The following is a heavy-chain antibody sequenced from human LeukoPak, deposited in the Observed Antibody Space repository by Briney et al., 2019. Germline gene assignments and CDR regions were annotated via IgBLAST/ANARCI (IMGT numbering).Heavy chain of an antibody. CDR1: GGSFSGYY. J-gene: IGHJ6*02. CDR2: INHSGST. D-gene: IGHD6-13*01. CDR3: ARGYSSSWYYYGMDV. Sequence: PSETLSLTCAVYGGSFSGYYWSWIRQPPGKGLEWIGEINHSGSTNYNPSLKSRVTISVDTSKNQFSLKLSSVAAADTAVYYCARGYSSSWYYYGMDVWGQGTTVTVSS. V-gene: IGHV4-34*01.